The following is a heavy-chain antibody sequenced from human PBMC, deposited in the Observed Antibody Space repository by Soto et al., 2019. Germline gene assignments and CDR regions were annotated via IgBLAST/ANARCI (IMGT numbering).Heavy chain of an antibody. CDR2: VFTSGTT. V-gene: IGHV4-4*07. D-gene: IGHD3-3*01. J-gene: IGHJ4*02. CDR3: ARDSSGFWGGYFDS. CDR1: DGSIRTYY. Sequence: PSETLSLTCTVSDGSIRTYYWSWIRQPAGKELEWIGHVFTSGTTNYTPSLKSRVSMSLDTAKNQFSLKLRSVTAADTAVYYCARDSSGFWGGYFDSWGQGKLVTVSS.